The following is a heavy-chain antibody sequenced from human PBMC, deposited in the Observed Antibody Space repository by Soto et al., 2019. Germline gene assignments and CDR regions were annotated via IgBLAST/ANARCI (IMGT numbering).Heavy chain of an antibody. CDR3: ATEGAKTTWNFDY. V-gene: IGHV3-23*01. D-gene: IGHD1-1*01. Sequence: GGSLRLSCVASGFTFGSCGMNWVRQAPGKGLEWVAGVSPHGANTYYADSVRGRFITSRDDSRNTVSLDMNSLRGDDSAVYYCATEGAKTTWNFDYWGQGTVVTVSS. J-gene: IGHJ4*02. CDR2: VSPHGANT. CDR1: GFTFGSCG.